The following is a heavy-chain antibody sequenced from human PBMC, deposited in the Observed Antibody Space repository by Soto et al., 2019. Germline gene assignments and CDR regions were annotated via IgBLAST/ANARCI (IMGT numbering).Heavy chain of an antibody. CDR2: ISSSSSYI. CDR1: GFTFSSYS. J-gene: IGHJ4*02. D-gene: IGHD3-9*01. Sequence: PGGSLRLSCAASGFTFSSYSMNWVRQAPGKGLEWVSSISSSSSYIYYADSVKGRFTISRDNAKNSLYLQMNSLRAEDTAVYYCARTLTGGPTVDYLGQGTLVSVCS. CDR3: ARTLTGGPTVDY. V-gene: IGHV3-21*01.